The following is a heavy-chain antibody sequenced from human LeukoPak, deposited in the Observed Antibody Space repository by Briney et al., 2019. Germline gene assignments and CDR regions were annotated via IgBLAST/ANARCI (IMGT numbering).Heavy chain of an antibody. CDR2: IYYSGST. J-gene: IGHJ4*02. CDR1: GGSFSGYY. D-gene: IGHD5-18*01. V-gene: IGHV4-31*11. Sequence: SETLSLTCAVYGGSFSGYYWSWIRQHPGKGLEWIGYIYYSGSTYYNPSLKSRVTISVDTSKNQFSLKLSSVTAADTAVYYCARAPKFTAMVTYHFDYWGQGTLVTVSS. CDR3: ARAPKFTAMVTYHFDY.